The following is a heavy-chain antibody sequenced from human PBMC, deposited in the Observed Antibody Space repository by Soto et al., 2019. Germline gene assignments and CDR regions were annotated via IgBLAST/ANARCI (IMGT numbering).Heavy chain of an antibody. CDR1: GXSVDTSGVG. J-gene: IGHJ4*02. CDR3: AHSEDSDSPHY. CDR2: IYWNDDK. V-gene: IGHV2-5*01. D-gene: IGHD2-21*02. Sequence: TLTLPCSFSGXSVDTSGVGVGWIRQPPGKALEWLALIYWNDDKRYNPSLKSRLTITKDTSKNQVVLTLTKMDTVDTATYYCAHSEDSDSPHYWGQGTLVTVS.